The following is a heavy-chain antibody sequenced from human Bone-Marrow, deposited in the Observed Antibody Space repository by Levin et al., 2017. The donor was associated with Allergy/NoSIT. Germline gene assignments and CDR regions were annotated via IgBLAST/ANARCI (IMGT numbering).Heavy chain of an antibody. D-gene: IGHD1-20*01. Sequence: GGSLRLSCKASGFIFSAFSMGWVRQAPGKGLEWVSSINTRSDYIYYGESVKGRFTVSRDNPTNSLSLHMDSLRADDSAVYYCVREGSVTGTRMKHWGQGVQVIVSS. V-gene: IGHV3-21*01. CDR3: VREGSVTGTRMKH. J-gene: IGHJ4*02. CDR2: INTRSDYI. CDR1: GFIFSAFS.